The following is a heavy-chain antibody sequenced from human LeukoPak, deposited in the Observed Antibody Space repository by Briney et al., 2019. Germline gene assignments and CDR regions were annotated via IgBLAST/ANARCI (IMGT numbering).Heavy chain of an antibody. J-gene: IGHJ3*02. V-gene: IGHV3-21*01. CDR1: GFTFSGYS. CDR2: ISSSSSYI. D-gene: IGHD3-16*01. Sequence: GGSLRLSCAASGFTFSGYSMNWVRQAPGKGLEWVSSISSSSSYIYYADSVKGRFTISRDNAKNSLYLQMNSLRAEDTAVYYCARDRRLGAFDIWGQGTMVTVSS. CDR3: ARDRRLGAFDI.